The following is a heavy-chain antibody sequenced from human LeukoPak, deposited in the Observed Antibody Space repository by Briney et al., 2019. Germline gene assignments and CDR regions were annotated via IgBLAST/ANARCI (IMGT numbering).Heavy chain of an antibody. CDR1: GFTFSDYY. Sequence: GGSLRLSCAASGFTFSDYYMSWIRQAPGKGLEWVAYISSSGSTIYYADSVKGRFTISRDNDKNSLYLQMNSLRAEDTAVYYCARADLGYRGQNNYDYWGQGTLVTVSS. CDR3: ARADLGYRGQNNYDY. J-gene: IGHJ4*02. CDR2: ISSSGSTI. V-gene: IGHV3-11*01. D-gene: IGHD3-16*01.